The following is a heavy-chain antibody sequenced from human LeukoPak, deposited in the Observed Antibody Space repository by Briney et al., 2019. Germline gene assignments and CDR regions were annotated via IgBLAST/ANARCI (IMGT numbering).Heavy chain of an antibody. J-gene: IGHJ4*02. Sequence: GGSLRLSCAASGFTFSTYAMSWVRQAPGKGLAWVSTISDGGSDTHYADSVKGRFTISRDDSKNTLYLQMKSLRAEDTAVYYCAKALYGDYGRFDYWGQGTLVTVSS. CDR1: GFTFSTYA. D-gene: IGHD4-17*01. CDR3: AKALYGDYGRFDY. CDR2: ISDGGSDT. V-gene: IGHV3-23*01.